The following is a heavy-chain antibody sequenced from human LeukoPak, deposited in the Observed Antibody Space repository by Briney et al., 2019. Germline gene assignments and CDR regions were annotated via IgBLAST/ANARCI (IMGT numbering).Heavy chain of an antibody. V-gene: IGHV6-1*01. Sequence: SQALSLTCAISGDSVSSNSSWNWIRQSPSRGLEWLGRTYYRSKWYNDYVVSVKSRININPDTSKNQFSLQLNSVTPEDTAVYYCARGGQGDGYSADEAFDIWGQGTMVTVS. D-gene: IGHD5-18*01. CDR2: TYYRSKWYN. CDR3: ARGGQGDGYSADEAFDI. CDR1: GDSVSSNSS. J-gene: IGHJ3*02.